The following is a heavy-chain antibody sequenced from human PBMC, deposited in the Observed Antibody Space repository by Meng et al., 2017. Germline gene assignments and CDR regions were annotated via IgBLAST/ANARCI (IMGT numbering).Heavy chain of an antibody. CDR1: GGSISSVDW. V-gene: IGHV4/OR15-8*02. CDR2: IYHGGNT. D-gene: IGHD6-19*01. J-gene: IGHJ4*02. Sequence: VQREAAGPGLVKPSGTLSPTCVVSGGSISSVDWGSWVRQPPGKGLEWIGEIYHGGNTNYNPSLKSRVTISIDKSKNQFSLKLSSVTAADTAVYYCASWIYSCGWQWGQGTLVTVSS. CDR3: ASWIYSCGWQ.